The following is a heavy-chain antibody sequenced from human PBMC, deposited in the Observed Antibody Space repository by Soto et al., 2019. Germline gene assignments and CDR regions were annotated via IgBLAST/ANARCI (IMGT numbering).Heavy chain of an antibody. J-gene: IGHJ6*02. V-gene: IGHV3-21*01. D-gene: IGHD3-10*01. CDR3: ARVQKLYGNSYHYGMDV. CDR2: ISSRSNFI. CDR1: GFIFGNYS. Sequence: VGSLRLSCEASGFIFGNYSMNWVRQAPGKGLEWVSSISSRSNFIYYADSLRGRVTISRDNTQNSLHLQMNSLRVEDTAIYYCARVQKLYGNSYHYGMDVWGQGTTVTVSS.